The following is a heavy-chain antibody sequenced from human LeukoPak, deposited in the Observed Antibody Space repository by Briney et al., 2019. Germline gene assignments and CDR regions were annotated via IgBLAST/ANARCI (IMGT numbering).Heavy chain of an antibody. Sequence: EASVKVSCKASGYTFTGYFIHWVRQAPGQGLEWMGWINPNSGGTNYAQKFQDRVTMTRDTSISTAYMEVRGLRSDDTAMYYCARVLHYWGQGTLVTVSS. D-gene: IGHD2-15*01. V-gene: IGHV1-2*02. J-gene: IGHJ4*02. CDR3: ARVLHY. CDR1: GYTFTGYF. CDR2: INPNSGGT.